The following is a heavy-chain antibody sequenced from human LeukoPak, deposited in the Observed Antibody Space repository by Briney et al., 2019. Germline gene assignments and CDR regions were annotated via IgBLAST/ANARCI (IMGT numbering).Heavy chain of an antibody. Sequence: SETLSLTCTVSGGSISSSSYYWGWIRQPPGKGLEWIGSIYYSGSTYYNPPLKSRVTISVDTSKNQFSLKLSSVTAADTAVYYCARQHTIFGVVTQFDYWGQGTLVTVSS. V-gene: IGHV4-39*01. CDR2: IYYSGST. D-gene: IGHD3-3*01. CDR1: GGSISSSSYY. J-gene: IGHJ4*02. CDR3: ARQHTIFGVVTQFDY.